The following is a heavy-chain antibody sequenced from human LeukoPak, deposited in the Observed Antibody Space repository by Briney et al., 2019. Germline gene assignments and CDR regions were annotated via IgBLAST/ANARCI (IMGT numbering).Heavy chain of an antibody. J-gene: IGHJ3*02. CDR1: GGTFSSYA. CDR3: ARSLGATTAFDI. Sequence: SVKVSCKASGGTFSSYAISWVRQAPGQGLEWMGGIIPIFGTANYAQKFQGRVTITTDESTSTAYMELSSLRSEDTAVYYCARSLGATTAFDIWGQGTMVTVSS. V-gene: IGHV1-69*05. CDR2: IIPIFGTA. D-gene: IGHD1-26*01.